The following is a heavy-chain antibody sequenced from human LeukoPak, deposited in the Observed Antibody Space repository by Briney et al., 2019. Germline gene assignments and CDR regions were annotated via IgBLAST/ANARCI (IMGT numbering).Heavy chain of an antibody. CDR1: GFTFSSYS. CDR3: ARVTLAGGGYFDY. D-gene: IGHD6-19*01. J-gene: IGHJ4*02. CDR2: IRPKGNAYTT. V-gene: IGHV3-72*01. Sequence: GGPLRLSCAASGFTFSSYSMNWVRQAPGKGLEWVGRIRPKGNAYTTEYAAAVKGRFSISRDDSKNSLYLLMNSLKTEDTAVYYCARVTLAGGGYFDYWGQGTLVTVSS.